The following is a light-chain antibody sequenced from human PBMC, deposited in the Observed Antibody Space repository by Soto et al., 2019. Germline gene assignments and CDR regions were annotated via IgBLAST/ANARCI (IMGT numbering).Light chain of an antibody. V-gene: IGLV1-51*01. Sequence: QSVLTQPPSVSAAPGQKVTISCSGSNSNIGNNYVSWYQQLPGTAPKLLIYDNSNRPSGIPDRFSGSKSGTSATLGITGLQTGDEADYYCGTWDSSLSAYVFGTGTTLTVL. CDR3: GTWDSSLSAYV. CDR1: NSNIGNNY. CDR2: DNS. J-gene: IGLJ1*01.